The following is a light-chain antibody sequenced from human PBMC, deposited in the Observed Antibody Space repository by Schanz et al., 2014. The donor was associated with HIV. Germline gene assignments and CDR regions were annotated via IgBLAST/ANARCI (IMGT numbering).Light chain of an antibody. CDR1: SSNIGNNF. Sequence: QSVLTQPPSVSAAPGQKVTISCSGSSSNIGNNFVSWYQQLPGTAPKLLIYDNNKRPSGIPDRFTGSKTGTTATLGITGLQAGDEAEYYCGTWDSSLSAWLFGGGTQLTVL. J-gene: IGLJ3*02. CDR3: GTWDSSLSAWL. V-gene: IGLV1-51*01. CDR2: DNN.